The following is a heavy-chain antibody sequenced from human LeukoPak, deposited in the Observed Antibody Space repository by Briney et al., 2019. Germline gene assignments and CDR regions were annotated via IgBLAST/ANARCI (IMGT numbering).Heavy chain of an antibody. CDR2: ISGSGGST. Sequence: GGSLRLSCAASGFTFSSYAMSWVRQAPGKGLEWVSAISGSGGSTYYADSVKGRFTISRDNSKNTLYLQMNSLRAEDTAVYYCANGLLSGLTRLFIPFDYWGQGTLVTVSS. J-gene: IGHJ4*02. D-gene: IGHD3-22*01. V-gene: IGHV3-23*01. CDR1: GFTFSSYA. CDR3: ANGLLSGLTRLFIPFDY.